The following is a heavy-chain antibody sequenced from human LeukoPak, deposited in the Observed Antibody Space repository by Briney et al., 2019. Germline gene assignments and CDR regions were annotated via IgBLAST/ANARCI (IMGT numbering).Heavy chain of an antibody. CDR1: GFTFSDYY. CDR2: ISSSGSTI. J-gene: IGHJ5*02. D-gene: IGHD3-3*01. CDR3: ASPYRIVSSGYSGFDP. V-gene: IGHV3-11*04. Sequence: GGSLRLSCAASGFTFSDYYMSWIRQAPGKGLEWVSYISSSGSTIYYADSVKGRFTISRDNAKNSLYLQLNSLRAEDTAAYYCASPYRIVSSGYSGFDPWGQGTLVTVS.